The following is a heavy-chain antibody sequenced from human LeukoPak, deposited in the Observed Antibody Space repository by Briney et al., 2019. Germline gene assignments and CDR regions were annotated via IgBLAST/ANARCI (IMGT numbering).Heavy chain of an antibody. CDR2: ISSSSSNK. D-gene: IGHD3-16*01. Sequence: GGSLRLSCAASGFTFSSYWMNWVRQAPGEGPEWVSSISSSSSNKDYVDSVKGRFTVSRDNAKNSLYLQMDSLRVEDTAVYYCARDPPSRGTRYFDYWGQGILVTVSS. V-gene: IGHV3-21*01. CDR3: ARDPPSRGTRYFDY. J-gene: IGHJ4*02. CDR1: GFTFSSYW.